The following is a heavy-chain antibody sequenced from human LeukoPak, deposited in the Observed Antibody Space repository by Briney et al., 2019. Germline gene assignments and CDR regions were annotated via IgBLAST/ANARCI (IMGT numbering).Heavy chain of an antibody. Sequence: GASVKVSCKASGYTFTSYDINWVRQATGQGLEWMGWMNPNSGNTGYAQKFQGRVTITRNTSISTAYMELSSLRSEDTAVYYCARDEGTTGTKKPHFFDYWGQGTLVTVSS. CDR1: GYTFTSYD. CDR3: ARDEGTTGTKKPHFFDY. V-gene: IGHV1-8*03. CDR2: MNPNSGNT. J-gene: IGHJ4*02. D-gene: IGHD1-1*01.